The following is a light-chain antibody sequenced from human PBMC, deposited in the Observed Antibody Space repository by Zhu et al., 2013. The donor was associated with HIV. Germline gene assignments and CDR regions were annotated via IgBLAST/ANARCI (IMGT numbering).Light chain of an antibody. J-gene: IGLJ2*01. Sequence: QSALTQPASVSGSPGQSITISCTGTSSDVGGYNYVSWYQQHPGRAPKLMIYEVTHRPSGISNRFSGSKSGNTASLTISGLQSDDEADYYCATWDASLNRPVFGGGTKLIVL. V-gene: IGLV2-14*01. CDR2: EVT. CDR3: ATWDASLNRPV. CDR1: SSDVGGYNY.